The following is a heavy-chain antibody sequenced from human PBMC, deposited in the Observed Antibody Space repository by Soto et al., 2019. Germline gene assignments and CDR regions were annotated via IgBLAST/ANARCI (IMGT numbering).Heavy chain of an antibody. J-gene: IGHJ6*02. Sequence: HPGGSLRLSCAASGFTFSSYGMHWVRQAPGKGLEWVAVIWYDGSNKYYADSVKGRFTISRDNSKNTLYLQMNSLRAEDTAVYYFARGWYFYRMDVWGQGTTVTVSS. CDR2: IWYDGSNK. D-gene: IGHD2-15*01. V-gene: IGHV3-33*01. CDR3: ARGWYFYRMDV. CDR1: GFTFSSYG.